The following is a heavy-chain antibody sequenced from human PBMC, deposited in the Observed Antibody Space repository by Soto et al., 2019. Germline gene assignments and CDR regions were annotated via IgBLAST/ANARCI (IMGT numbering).Heavy chain of an antibody. CDR3: ARDGGAY. V-gene: IGHV3-30-3*01. CDR2: MSYDGSNK. J-gene: IGHJ4*02. CDR1: GFTFSSYA. D-gene: IGHD3-16*01. Sequence: QVQLVESGGGVVQPGRSLRLSCAASGFTFSSYAMHWVRRAPGKGLEWMAVMSYDGSNKYYADSVKGRFTISRDNSKNTLYVQMNSLRPEDTDLYYCARDGGAYWGQGTLVIVSS.